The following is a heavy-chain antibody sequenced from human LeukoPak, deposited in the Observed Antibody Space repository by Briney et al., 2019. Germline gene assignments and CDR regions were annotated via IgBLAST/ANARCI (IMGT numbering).Heavy chain of an antibody. J-gene: IGHJ6*03. CDR3: ARTTEGGYTYDYFYYYYMDV. CDR1: GYSISSTYY. D-gene: IGHD5-18*01. Sequence: SETLSLTCTVSGYSISSTYYWGWIRQPPGQGLEWVGSVFHSGNTYYNPSLKSRLTISADTSKNQFSLTLTSVTAADTAVYYCARTTEGGYTYDYFYYYYMDVWGKGTTVTISS. CDR2: VFHSGNT. V-gene: IGHV4-38-2*02.